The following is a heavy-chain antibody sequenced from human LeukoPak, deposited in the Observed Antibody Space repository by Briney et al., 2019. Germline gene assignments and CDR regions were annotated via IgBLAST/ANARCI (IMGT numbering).Heavy chain of an antibody. CDR1: GYTFTGYY. Sequence: ASVKVSCKASGYTFTGYYMHWVRQAPGQGLEWMGWINPNSGGTNYAQKFQGRVTMTRDTSISTAYMELSRLGSDDTAVYYCARFYGDYGDNSFDYWGQGTLVTVSS. D-gene: IGHD4-17*01. CDR3: ARFYGDYGDNSFDY. V-gene: IGHV1-2*02. J-gene: IGHJ4*02. CDR2: INPNSGGT.